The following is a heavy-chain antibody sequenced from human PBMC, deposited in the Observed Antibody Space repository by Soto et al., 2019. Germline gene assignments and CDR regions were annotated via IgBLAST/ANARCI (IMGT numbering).Heavy chain of an antibody. J-gene: IGHJ4*02. CDR3: ARGEVVALGY. CDR1: GGSISIGGYA. V-gene: IGHV4-30-2*01. Sequence: TLSLTCAVSGGSISIGGYAWSWIRQPPGKGLEWIGYIYHSGSTYYNPSLKSRVTILVDRSKNQFSLKLSSVTAADTAVYYRARGEVVALGYWGQGTLVTVSS. D-gene: IGHD2-15*01. CDR2: IYHSGST.